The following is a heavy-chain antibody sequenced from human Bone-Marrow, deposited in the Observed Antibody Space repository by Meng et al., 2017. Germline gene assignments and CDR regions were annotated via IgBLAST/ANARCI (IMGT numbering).Heavy chain of an antibody. Sequence: GESLKISCAASGFSFSSYGFHWVRQAPGKGLEWVAVISFDETNQYYADSVKGRFTISRDNAKNSLYLQMNSLRAEDTALYYCAKDKEADGSSGWYYFDYWGQGTLVTVSS. CDR2: ISFDETNQ. CDR1: GFSFSSYG. D-gene: IGHD6-19*01. J-gene: IGHJ4*02. V-gene: IGHV3-30*18. CDR3: AKDKEADGSSGWYYFDY.